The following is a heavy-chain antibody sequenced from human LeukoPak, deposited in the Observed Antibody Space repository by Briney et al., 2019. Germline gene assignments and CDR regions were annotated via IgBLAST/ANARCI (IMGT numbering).Heavy chain of an antibody. CDR1: GGSISSGDKY. J-gene: IGHJ4*02. CDR2: IYYSGST. Sequence: PPETLSLTCNVSGGSISSGDKYWSWIRQPPGKGLEWIGYIYYSGSTYYNPSLKSRLTISVDTPENQFSLHLTSVTAADTAVYFCARVTRWAGLDFWGQGTLVTVSS. V-gene: IGHV4-30-4*01. CDR3: ARVTRWAGLDF. D-gene: IGHD2-21*02.